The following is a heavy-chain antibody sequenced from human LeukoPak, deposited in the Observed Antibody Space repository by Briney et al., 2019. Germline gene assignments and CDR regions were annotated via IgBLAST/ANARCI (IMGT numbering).Heavy chain of an antibody. CDR3: AKDSGYSSSWYHRDY. J-gene: IGHJ4*02. CDR2: ISGSGGST. D-gene: IGHD6-13*01. CDR1: GFTFSSYA. V-gene: IGHV3-23*01. Sequence: GGSLRLSCAASGFTFSSYAMSWVRQAPGKGLEWVSAISGSGGSTYYADSVKGRFTISRDNSKNTLYLQMNSLRAEDTAVYYCAKDSGYSSSWYHRDYWGQGTLVTVSS.